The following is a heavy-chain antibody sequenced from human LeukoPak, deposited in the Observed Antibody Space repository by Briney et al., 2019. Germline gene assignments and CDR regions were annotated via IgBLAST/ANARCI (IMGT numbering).Heavy chain of an antibody. D-gene: IGHD3-3*01. CDR2: IHSSGIT. Sequence: SETLSLTCTVSGDSISTYYWIWIRQSPERGLEWIGYIHSSGITYYNPALKSRVAISIDTSKNQFSLELNSVTAADTAMYFCARDTIRTDEPSFDVWGQGTMVTVSS. CDR1: GDSISTYY. J-gene: IGHJ3*01. V-gene: IGHV4-59*01. CDR3: ARDTIRTDEPSFDV.